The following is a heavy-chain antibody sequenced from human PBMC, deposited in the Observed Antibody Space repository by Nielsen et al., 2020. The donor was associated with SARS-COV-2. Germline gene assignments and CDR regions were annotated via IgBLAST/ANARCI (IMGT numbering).Heavy chain of an antibody. CDR3: AKVTTVSGSYPPSGPGGAFDI. CDR2: ISWNSGSI. V-gene: IGHV3-9*01. J-gene: IGHJ3*02. CDR1: GFTFDDYA. D-gene: IGHD1-26*01. Sequence: GGSLRLSCAASGFTFDDYAMHWVRQAPGKGLEWVSGISWNSGSIGYADSVKGRFTISRDNAKNSLYLQMNSLRAEDTALYYCAKVTTVSGSYPPSGPGGAFDIWGQGTMVTVSS.